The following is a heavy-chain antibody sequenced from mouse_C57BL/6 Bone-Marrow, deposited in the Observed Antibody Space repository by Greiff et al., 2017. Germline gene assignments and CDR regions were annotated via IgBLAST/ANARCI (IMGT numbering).Heavy chain of an antibody. CDR3: ARVTYYSNYVDY. D-gene: IGHD2-5*01. CDR1: GFTFSSYA. CDR2: ISDGGSYT. V-gene: IGHV5-4*03. Sequence: EVKVVESGGGLVKPGGSLKLSCAASGFTFSSYAMSWVRQTPEKRLEWVATISDGGSYTYYPDNVKGRFTISRDNAKNNLYLQMSQLKSEDTAMXYCARVTYYSNYVDYWGQGTTLTVSS. J-gene: IGHJ2*01.